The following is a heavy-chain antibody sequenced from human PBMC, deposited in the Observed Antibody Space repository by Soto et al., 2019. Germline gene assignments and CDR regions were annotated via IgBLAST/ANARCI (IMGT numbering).Heavy chain of an antibody. V-gene: IGHV3-23*01. CDR2: SSGSGGST. CDR3: AKARALYYDLWSGYPTHY. J-gene: IGHJ4*02. Sequence: GGSLRLSCAASGFTFSSYAMSWVRQAPGKGLDWVSASSGSGGSTYYADSVKGRFTISRDNSKNTLYLQMNSLRAEDTAVYYCAKARALYYDLWSGYPTHYWSQGSLVTVSS. CDR1: GFTFSSYA. D-gene: IGHD3-3*01.